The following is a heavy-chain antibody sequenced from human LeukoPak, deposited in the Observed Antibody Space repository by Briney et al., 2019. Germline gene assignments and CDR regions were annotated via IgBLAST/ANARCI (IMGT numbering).Heavy chain of an antibody. CDR1: GGSFSGYY. V-gene: IGHV4-34*01. D-gene: IGHD3-22*01. CDR3: ARSPYYYDSSGYLFYFDY. J-gene: IGHJ4*02. CDR2: INHSGST. Sequence: SETLSLTCAVYGGSFSGYYWSWIRQPPGKGLEWIGEINHSGSTNYNPSLKSRVTISVDRSKNQFSLKLSSVTAADTAVYYCARSPYYYDSSGYLFYFDYWGQGTLVTVSS.